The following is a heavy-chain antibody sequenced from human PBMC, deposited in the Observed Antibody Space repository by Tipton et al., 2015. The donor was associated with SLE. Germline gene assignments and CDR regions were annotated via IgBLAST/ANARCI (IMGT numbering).Heavy chain of an antibody. V-gene: IGHV4-39*01. J-gene: IGHJ3*02. CDR3: ARQESPNAFDI. Sequence: TLSLTCTVSGGSISSSSYYWGWIRQPPGKGLEWIGSIYYSGSTYYNPSLKSRVTMSVDTSKNQFSLKLSSVNATDTAVFYCARQESPNAFDIWGQGTMVTVSS. CDR1: GGSISSSSYY. CDR2: IYYSGST.